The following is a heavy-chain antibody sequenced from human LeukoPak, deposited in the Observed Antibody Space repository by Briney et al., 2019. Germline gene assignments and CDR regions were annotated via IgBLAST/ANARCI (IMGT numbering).Heavy chain of an antibody. J-gene: IGHJ3*02. CDR3: VFSSYGPYLYGINI. Sequence: GGSLRLSCAASGFTFKSYDMHWVRQAPGKGLEWVAFIRTDETSKSSKSDKSKTYYADSVKGRFTVSRDNAKNSLYLQMNSLRAEDTAFYHCVFSSYGPYLYGINIWGHGTMVTVSS. D-gene: IGHD2-8*01. V-gene: IGHV3-30*02. CDR2: IRTDETSKSSKSDKSKT. CDR1: GFTFKSYD.